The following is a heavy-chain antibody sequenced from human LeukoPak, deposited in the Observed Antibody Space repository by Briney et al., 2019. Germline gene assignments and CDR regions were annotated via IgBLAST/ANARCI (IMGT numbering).Heavy chain of an antibody. D-gene: IGHD2-15*01. CDR1: GFTVSSNY. V-gene: IGHV3-66*01. J-gene: IGHJ4*02. Sequence: GGPLRLSCAVSGFTVSSNYMSWVRQAPGKGLEWVSLIYSGGTTYHAGSVKGRFTISRDNSRNTVYLQMNSLRAEDTAVYYCAESRYCSGGSCYMGYWGQGTLVTVSS. CDR2: IYSGGTT. CDR3: AESRYCSGGSCYMGY.